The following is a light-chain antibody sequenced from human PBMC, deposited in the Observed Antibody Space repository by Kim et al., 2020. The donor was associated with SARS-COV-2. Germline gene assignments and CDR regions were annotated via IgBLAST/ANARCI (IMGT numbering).Light chain of an antibody. V-gene: IGLV1-40*01. CDR1: SSNIGAGYD. J-gene: IGLJ2*01. CDR2: VNT. CDR3: QSYDSSLSGVV. Sequence: RVTISCTGSSSNIGAGYDVPWYQHLPGTAPKLLIYVNTNRPSGVPDRFSGSKSGTSASLAITGLQAEDEADYYCQSYDSSLSGVVFGGGTKLTVL.